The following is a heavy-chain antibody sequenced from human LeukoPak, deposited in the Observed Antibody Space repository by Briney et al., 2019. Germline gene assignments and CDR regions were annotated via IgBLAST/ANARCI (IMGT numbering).Heavy chain of an antibody. J-gene: IGHJ4*02. CDR3: ARDSHHYYDSSGYYYLDY. V-gene: IGHV4-38-2*02. D-gene: IGHD3-22*01. CDR1: GYSISSGYY. Sequence: SETLSLTCTVSGYSISSGYYWGWIRQPPGKGLEWIGSIYHSGSTYYNPSLKSRVTISVDTSKNQFSLKLSSVTAADTAVYYCARDSHHYYDSSGYYYLDYWGQGTLVTVSS. CDR2: IYHSGST.